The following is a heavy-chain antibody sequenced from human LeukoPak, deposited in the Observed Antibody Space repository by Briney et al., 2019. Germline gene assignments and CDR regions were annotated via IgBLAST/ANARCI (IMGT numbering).Heavy chain of an antibody. D-gene: IGHD3-9*01. V-gene: IGHV3-21*01. Sequence: GGSLRLSCAASGFTFRAYTMNWVRQAPGQGLEWVSSISSSADYIYYADSLKGRFTISRDNAKNSLYLQMNSLRAEDTAVYYCARDSGYDILTGYIFFDYWGQGTLVTVSS. J-gene: IGHJ4*02. CDR3: ARDSGYDILTGYIFFDY. CDR2: ISSSADYI. CDR1: GFTFRAYT.